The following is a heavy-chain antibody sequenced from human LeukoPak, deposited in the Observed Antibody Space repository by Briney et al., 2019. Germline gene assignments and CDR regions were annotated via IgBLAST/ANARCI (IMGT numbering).Heavy chain of an antibody. D-gene: IGHD2-8*01. CDR3: ARLNHYCTNGVCYKGGFDY. CDR2: IKQDGSEK. V-gene: IGHV3-7*01. Sequence: GGSLRLSCAASGFTFSSYWMSWVRQAPGKGLEWVANIKQDGSEKYYVDSVKGRFTISRDNAKNSLYLQMNSLRAEDTAVYYCARLNHYCTNGVCYKGGFDYWGQGTLVTVSS. CDR1: GFTFSSYW. J-gene: IGHJ4*02.